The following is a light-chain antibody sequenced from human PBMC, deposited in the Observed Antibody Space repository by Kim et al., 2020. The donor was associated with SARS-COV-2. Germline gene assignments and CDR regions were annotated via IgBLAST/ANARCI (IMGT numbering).Light chain of an antibody. J-gene: IGKJ4*01. V-gene: IGKV1-5*03. Sequence: ASVGDRDTITCRASQSINSWLAWHQQKPGKAPKVLIYKASTLESGVPSRFSGSGSGTEFTLTISSLQPDDFATYYCQQYNIPPLTFGGGTKVDIK. CDR1: QSINSW. CDR3: QQYNIPPLT. CDR2: KAS.